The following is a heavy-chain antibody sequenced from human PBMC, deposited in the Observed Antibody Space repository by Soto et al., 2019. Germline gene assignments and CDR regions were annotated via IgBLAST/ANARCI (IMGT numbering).Heavy chain of an antibody. D-gene: IGHD2-2*02. V-gene: IGHV3-7*01. J-gene: IGHJ4*02. Sequence: PGGSLRLSCAASGFTFSSYWMSWVRQAPGKGLEWVANIKQDGSEKYYVDSVKGRFTISRDNAKNSLYLQMNSLRAEDTAVYYCARVQGNIVVVPAAISTWLNTYYFDYWGQGTLVTVSS. CDR1: GFTFSSYW. CDR2: IKQDGSEK. CDR3: ARVQGNIVVVPAAISTWLNTYYFDY.